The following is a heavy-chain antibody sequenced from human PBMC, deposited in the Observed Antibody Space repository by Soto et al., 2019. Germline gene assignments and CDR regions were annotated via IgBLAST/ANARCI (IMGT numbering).Heavy chain of an antibody. Sequence: GASVKVSCKASVGTFSSDAFSWVRQAPGQGLEWMGGIIPTSGTANYAQKFQGRATITADESTSTAYMELSSLTSEDTAVYFCARGQGYCSGGICYYYYYGMDVWGQGTTVTVSS. CDR2: IIPTSGTA. CDR3: ARGQGYCSGGICYYYYYGMDV. D-gene: IGHD2-15*01. CDR1: VGTFSSDA. J-gene: IGHJ6*02. V-gene: IGHV1-69*13.